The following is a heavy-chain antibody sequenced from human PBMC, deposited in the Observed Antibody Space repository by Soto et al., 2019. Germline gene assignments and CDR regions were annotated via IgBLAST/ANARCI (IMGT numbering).Heavy chain of an antibody. V-gene: IGHV1-8*01. CDR3: ARQSVKWCGELAQVDAFDV. CDR2: MNPNSGST. Sequence: QVQLVQSGAEVKKPGASVKVSCKASEYTFTSYDINWVRQATGQGLEWMGWMNPNSGSTGYAQKFQGRVTMIRNASVSTAYMELSSLNSEDTAIYYCARQSVKWCGELAQVDAFDVWGQGTMVTVSS. D-gene: IGHD3-10*01. CDR1: EYTFTSYD. J-gene: IGHJ3*01.